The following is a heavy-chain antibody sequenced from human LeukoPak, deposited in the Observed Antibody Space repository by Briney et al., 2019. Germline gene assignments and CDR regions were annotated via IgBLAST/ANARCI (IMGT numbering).Heavy chain of an antibody. CDR1: GYTFTGYY. CDR3: ARGARMVRGAHDY. D-gene: IGHD3-10*01. Sequence: ASVKVSCKASGYTFTGYYMHWVRQAPGQGLEWMGWMNPNSGNTGYAQKFQGRVTMTRNTSISTAYMELSSLRSEDTAVYYCARGARMVRGAHDYWGQGTLVTVSS. J-gene: IGHJ4*02. V-gene: IGHV1-8*02. CDR2: MNPNSGNT.